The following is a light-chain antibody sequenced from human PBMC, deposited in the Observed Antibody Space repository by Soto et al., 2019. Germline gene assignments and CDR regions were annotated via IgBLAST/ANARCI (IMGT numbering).Light chain of an antibody. CDR3: QQYGSSPLT. CDR1: RSFNSIY. CDR2: GAS. J-gene: IGKJ4*01. V-gene: IGKV3-20*01. Sequence: DMVLKQSPGALCLAPGGRATRSRRASRSFNSIYLAWYQQKPGQAPRLIIYGASIRATGIPDRFSGSGSGTDFTLTISRLDPEDFAVYYCQQYGSSPLTFGGVTKV.